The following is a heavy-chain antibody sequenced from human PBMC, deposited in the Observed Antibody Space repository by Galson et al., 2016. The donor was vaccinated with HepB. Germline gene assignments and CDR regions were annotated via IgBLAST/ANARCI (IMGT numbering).Heavy chain of an antibody. CDR3: AREGPPRLTIFGVTDLRHGMEV. J-gene: IGHJ6*02. CDR2: INPKNGGT. Sequence: SVKVSCKASGYTFSDFYMHWVRQAPGQGLEWMGWINPKNGGTNYTQKFQGWVTMTRDMSISTFYMELSRLRHDDTAAYYCAREGPPRLTIFGVTDLRHGMEVWGQGTTVTVSS. V-gene: IGHV1-2*04. D-gene: IGHD3-3*01. CDR1: GYTFSDFY.